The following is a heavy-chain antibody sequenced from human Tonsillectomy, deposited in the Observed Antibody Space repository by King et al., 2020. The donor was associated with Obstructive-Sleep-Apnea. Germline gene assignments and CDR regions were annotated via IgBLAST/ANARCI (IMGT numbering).Heavy chain of an antibody. Sequence: QLQESGPGLVKPSETLSLTCTVSGGSISSYSWAWIRQPAGEGLEWIGRMFTSGSTNCNPSLKSRVTMSVDTSKNQFSLKLSSVTAADTAGYYCARDVPYDWLVPYYYYGMDVWGQGTTVTVSS. V-gene: IGHV4-4*07. CDR1: GGSISSYS. CDR2: MFTSGST. D-gene: IGHD3-9*01. J-gene: IGHJ6*02. CDR3: ARDVPYDWLVPYYYYGMDV.